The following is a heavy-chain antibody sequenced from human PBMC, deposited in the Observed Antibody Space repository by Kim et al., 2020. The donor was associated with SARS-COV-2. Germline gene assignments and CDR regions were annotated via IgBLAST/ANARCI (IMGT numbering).Heavy chain of an antibody. D-gene: IGHD6-19*01. CDR1: GGSINYY. Sequence: SETLSLTCTVSGGSINYYWSWIRQPPGKGLEWIGYIYYSGSADYNPSLKSRATISVDMFKKQFYLKLSSVTAVDTAAYFCARGEQWQDFDYWGQGTLVTVSS. J-gene: IGHJ4*02. CDR3: ARGEQWQDFDY. V-gene: IGHV4-59*13. CDR2: IYYSGSA.